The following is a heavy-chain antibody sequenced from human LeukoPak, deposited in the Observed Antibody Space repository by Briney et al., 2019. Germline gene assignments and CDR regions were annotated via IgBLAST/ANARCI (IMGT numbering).Heavy chain of an antibody. Sequence: GGSLRLSCAASGFTVSSNYMSWVRQAPGKGLEWVSVIYSGGSTYYADSVKGRFTISRDNSKNTLYLQMNSLRAEDTAVYFCARGYSSRPFDPWGQGTLVTVSS. V-gene: IGHV3-53*01. CDR1: GFTVSSNY. J-gene: IGHJ5*02. CDR2: IYSGGST. D-gene: IGHD6-19*01. CDR3: ARGYSSRPFDP.